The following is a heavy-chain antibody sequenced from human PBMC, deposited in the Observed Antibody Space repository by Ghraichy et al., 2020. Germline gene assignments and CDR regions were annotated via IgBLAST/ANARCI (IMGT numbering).Heavy chain of an antibody. CDR1: GFTFSSYA. CDR2: FGVIGGST. D-gene: IGHD3-22*01. V-gene: IGHV3-23*01. Sequence: GGSLRLSCAASGFTFSSYAMSWVRQAPGKGLEWVSGFGVIGGSTYYADSVKGRFTISRDNSKNTLYLQMNSLRVDDTAVYYCATAGCDYDDSYGDAEYLHYWGQGSLGTVAT. CDR3: ATAGCDYDDSYGDAEYLHY. J-gene: IGHJ1*01.